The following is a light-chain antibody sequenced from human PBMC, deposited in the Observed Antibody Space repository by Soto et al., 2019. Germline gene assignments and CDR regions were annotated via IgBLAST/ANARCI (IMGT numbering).Light chain of an antibody. J-gene: IGKJ5*01. CDR3: QQYKSWHTIT. CDR2: GAS. Sequence: EIVITQYPATLSVSPGEGATLSCRASQGIGNTLAWYQQKPGQAPRLLIYGASARATGVPDRFSGTGSGTEFTLTISSLKSEDYAVYYCQQYKSWHTITFGQGTRLEI. V-gene: IGKV3-15*01. CDR1: QGIGNT.